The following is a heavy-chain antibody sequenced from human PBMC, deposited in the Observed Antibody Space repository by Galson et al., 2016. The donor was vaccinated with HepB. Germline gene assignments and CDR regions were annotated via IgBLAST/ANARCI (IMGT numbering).Heavy chain of an antibody. J-gene: IGHJ4*02. CDR1: GFTFSSYD. Sequence: SLRLSCAASGFTFSSYDMSWVRQAPGKGLEWVSIIYISGSTYYADSVKGRFTISRDNSKNTLYLQMNSLRAEDTAVYYCARQAYYDSSGYYYPLGYWGQGTLVTVSS. V-gene: IGHV3-53*01. CDR3: ARQAYYDSSGYYYPLGY. D-gene: IGHD3-22*01. CDR2: IYISGST.